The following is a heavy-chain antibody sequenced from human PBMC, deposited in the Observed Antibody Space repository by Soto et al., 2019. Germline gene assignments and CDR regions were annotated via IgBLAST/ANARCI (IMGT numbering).Heavy chain of an antibody. Sequence: ASVKVSCKASGYTFTSYYMHWVRQAPGQGLEWMGIINPSGGSTSYAQKFQGRVTMTRDTSTSTVYMELSSLRSEDTAVYYCARAGVVGATASYYYGMDVWGQGTTVTVSS. J-gene: IGHJ6*02. CDR3: ARAGVVGATASYYYGMDV. CDR2: INPSGGST. CDR1: GYTFTSYY. D-gene: IGHD1-26*01. V-gene: IGHV1-46*01.